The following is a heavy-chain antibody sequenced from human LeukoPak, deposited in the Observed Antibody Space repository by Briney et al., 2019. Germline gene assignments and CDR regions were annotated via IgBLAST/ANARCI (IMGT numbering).Heavy chain of an antibody. CDR2: FNGDGSST. Sequence: GVSLRLSCAASGFTFSSYWMHWVRQAPGKGLVWVSRFNGDGSSTAYADSVKGRFTISRDNSKNTLYLQMNSLRAEDTANYYCAKVASLCTSTSCVRGGFDYWGQGTLVTVSS. V-gene: IGHV3-74*01. CDR1: GFTFSSYW. CDR3: AKVASLCTSTSCVRGGFDY. J-gene: IGHJ4*02. D-gene: IGHD2-2*01.